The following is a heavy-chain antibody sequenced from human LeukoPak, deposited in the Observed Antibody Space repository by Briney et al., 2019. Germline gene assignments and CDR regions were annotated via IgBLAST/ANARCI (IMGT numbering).Heavy chain of an antibody. CDR3: ARDESLDAFDI. V-gene: IGHV3-21*01. CDR2: ISSSSSYI. J-gene: IGHJ3*02. Sequence: GGSLRLSCAASGFTFSRYAMNWVRQAPEKGLEWVSSISSSSSYIYYADSVKGRFTISRDNAKNSLYLQMNSLRAEDTAVYYCARDESLDAFDIWGQGTMVTVSS. CDR1: GFTFSRYA.